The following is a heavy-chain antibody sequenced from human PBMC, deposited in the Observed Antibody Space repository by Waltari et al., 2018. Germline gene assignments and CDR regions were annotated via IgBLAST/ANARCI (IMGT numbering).Heavy chain of an antibody. V-gene: IGHV3-53*01. CDR2: IYSGGST. Sequence: EVQLVESGGGLIQPGGSLRLSCAASGFTVSSNYMSWVRQAPGKGLEWVSVIYSGGSTDYADSVKGRFTISRDNAKNTLYLQMNSLRAEDTAVYYCASPSDYYDSSGLYYYYGMDVWGQGTTVTVSS. CDR3: ASPSDYYDSSGLYYYYGMDV. D-gene: IGHD3-22*01. J-gene: IGHJ6*02. CDR1: GFTVSSNY.